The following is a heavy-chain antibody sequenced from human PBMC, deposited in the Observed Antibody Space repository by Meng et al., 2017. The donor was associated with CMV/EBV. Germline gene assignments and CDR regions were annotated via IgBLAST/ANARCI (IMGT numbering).Heavy chain of an antibody. J-gene: IGHJ6*02. Sequence: GEFLKISRAASGFTFSNAWMSWVRQAPGKGLEWVGRIKSKTDGGTTDYAGPVKGRFTISRDDSKNTLYLQMNNLKTENTAVYYCNSVSRSCDLYYYYYGMDVWGQGTTVTVSS. D-gene: IGHD6-13*01. V-gene: IGHV3-15*01. CDR1: GFTFSNAW. CDR3: NSVSRSCDLYYYYYGMDV. CDR2: IKSKTDGGTT.